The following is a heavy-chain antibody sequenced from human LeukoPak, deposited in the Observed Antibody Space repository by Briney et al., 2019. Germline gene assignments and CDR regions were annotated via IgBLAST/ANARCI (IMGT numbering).Heavy chain of an antibody. CDR1: GFTFSSYS. CDR3: ARSLGWDPPAFDI. J-gene: IGHJ3*02. V-gene: IGHV3-21*01. Sequence: GGSLRLSCAASGFTFSSYSMNWVRQAPGKGLEWVSSISSSSSYIYYADSVKGRFTISRDNAKNSLYLQMNSLRAEDTAVYYCARSLGWDPPAFDIWGQGTMVTVSS. CDR2: ISSSSSYI. D-gene: IGHD6-19*01.